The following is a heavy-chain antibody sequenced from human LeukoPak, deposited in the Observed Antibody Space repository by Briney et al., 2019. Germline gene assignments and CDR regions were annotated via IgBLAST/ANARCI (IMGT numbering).Heavy chain of an antibody. Sequence: PSETLSLTCTVSGGSISSGDYYWSWIRQPPGKGLEWIGYIYYSGSTYYNPSLKSRVTISVDTSKNQFSLSMRSVTAADTAVYYCARVSAAGMEFHYGMDVWGQGTTVFVSS. V-gene: IGHV4-30-4*02. CDR2: IYYSGST. CDR1: GGSISSGDYY. J-gene: IGHJ6*02. D-gene: IGHD6-13*01. CDR3: ARVSAAGMEFHYGMDV.